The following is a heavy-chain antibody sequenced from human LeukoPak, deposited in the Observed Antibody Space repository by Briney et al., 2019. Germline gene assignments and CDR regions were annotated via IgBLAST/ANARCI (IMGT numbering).Heavy chain of an antibody. CDR1: GFTFSSYA. J-gene: IGHJ6*03. CDR2: ISYDGSNK. CDR3: ARVSGSGSYYMFYYYYYMDV. Sequence: PGGSLRLSCAASGFTFSSYAMHWVRQAPGKGLEWVAVISYDGSNKYYADSVKGRFTISRDNSKNTLYLQMNSLRAEDTAVYYCARVSGSGSYYMFYYYYYMDVWGKGTTVTVSS. V-gene: IGHV3-30*04. D-gene: IGHD3-10*01.